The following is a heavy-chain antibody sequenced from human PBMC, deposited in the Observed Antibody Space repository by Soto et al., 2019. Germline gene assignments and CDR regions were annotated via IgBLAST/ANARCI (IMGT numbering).Heavy chain of an antibody. J-gene: IGHJ5*02. D-gene: IGHD6-19*01. CDR3: ARGTGGSSAWRPLDR. Sequence: PGGSLRLSCAASGFTFSSYAMSWVRQAPGKGLEWVSIMSGSGGTTFYADSVKGRFTISRADSNSTVYLQMNSLRDEDTALYYCARGTGGSSAWRPLDRWGQGTLVTVSS. CDR1: GFTFSSYA. V-gene: IGHV3-23*01. CDR2: MSGSGGTT.